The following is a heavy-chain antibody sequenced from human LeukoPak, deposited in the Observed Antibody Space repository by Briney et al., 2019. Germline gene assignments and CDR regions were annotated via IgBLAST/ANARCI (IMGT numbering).Heavy chain of an antibody. CDR2: IWYDGSNK. CDR3: AKDIHYSSSIYYFDY. Sequence: PGGSLRLSCAASGFTFSSYGMHWVRQAPGKGLEWVAVIWYDGSNKYYADSVKGRFTISRDNAKNSLYLQMNSLRAEDTALYYCAKDIHYSSSIYYFDYWGQGTLVTVSS. CDR1: GFTFSSYG. V-gene: IGHV3-33*03. J-gene: IGHJ4*02. D-gene: IGHD6-6*01.